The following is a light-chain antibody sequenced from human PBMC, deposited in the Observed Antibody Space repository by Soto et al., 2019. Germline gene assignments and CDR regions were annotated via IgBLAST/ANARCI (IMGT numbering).Light chain of an antibody. V-gene: IGKV1-17*03. CDR1: QGISNY. CDR2: AAS. J-gene: IGKJ1*01. CDR3: QQYNSYWK. Sequence: IQMTHSPSAMAVSVWDRVTITCRASQGISNYLAWFQQKPGKVPKRLIYAASSLQSGVPSRFSGSGSGTEFTLTISSLQPDDFATYYCQQYNSYWKFGQGTKVDIK.